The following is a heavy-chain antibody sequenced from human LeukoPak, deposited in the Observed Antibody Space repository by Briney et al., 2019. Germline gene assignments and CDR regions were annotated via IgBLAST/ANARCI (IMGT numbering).Heavy chain of an antibody. V-gene: IGHV4-39*07. CDR1: GGSISSSSYY. Sequence: TPSETLSLTCTVSGGSISSSSYYWGWIRQPPGKGLEWIGSIYYSGSTYYNPSPKSRVTISVDTSKNQFSLKLSSVTAADTAVYYCASMIVGATGWFFDYWGQGTLVTVSS. CDR2: IYYSGST. D-gene: IGHD1-26*01. CDR3: ASMIVGATGWFFDY. J-gene: IGHJ4*02.